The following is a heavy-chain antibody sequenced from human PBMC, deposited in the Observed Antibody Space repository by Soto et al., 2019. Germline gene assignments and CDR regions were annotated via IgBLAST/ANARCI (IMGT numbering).Heavy chain of an antibody. Sequence: QVQLVESGGGLVQPGTSLRLSCAVSGFSFRTYGFHWVRQPPDKGLQWVAVISPKGHSDSVEGRFTISRDNSKDTLYLQMNNLRAEDTAVYYCARDDAFANENAFDLWGQGTKVTVSS. V-gene: IGHV3-33*01. CDR2: ISPK. D-gene: IGHD1-1*01. CDR1: GFSFRTYG. CDR3: ARDDAFANENAFDL. J-gene: IGHJ3*01.